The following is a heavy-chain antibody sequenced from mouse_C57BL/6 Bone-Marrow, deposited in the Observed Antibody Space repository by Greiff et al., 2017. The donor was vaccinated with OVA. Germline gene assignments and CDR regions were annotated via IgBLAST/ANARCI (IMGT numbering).Heavy chain of an antibody. CDR2: IYPRSGNT. CDR1: GYTFTSYG. D-gene: IGHD3-2*02. CDR3: ARQGQLRLRFYAMDY. J-gene: IGHJ4*01. V-gene: IGHV1-81*01. Sequence: VQGVESGAELARPGASVKLSCKASGYTFTSYGISWVKQRTGQGLEWIGEIYPRSGNTYYNETFKGKATLTADKSSSTAYMELRSLTSEDSAVYFCARQGQLRLRFYAMDYWGQGTSVTVSS.